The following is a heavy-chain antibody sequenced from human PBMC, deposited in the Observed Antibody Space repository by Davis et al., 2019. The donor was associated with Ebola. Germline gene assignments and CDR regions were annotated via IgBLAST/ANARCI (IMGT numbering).Heavy chain of an antibody. CDR3: AREGYSYGSYYYYGMDV. V-gene: IGHV4-39*02. Sequence: SETLSLTCTVSGGSISSSPYYWGWIRQPPGKGLEWIGSIYYSGGTYYNPSLKSRITISLDTSKNQFSLKVSSVTAADTAVYYCAREGYSYGSYYYYGMDVWGKGTTVTVSS. CDR2: IYYSGGT. CDR1: GGSISSSPYY. D-gene: IGHD5-18*01. J-gene: IGHJ6*04.